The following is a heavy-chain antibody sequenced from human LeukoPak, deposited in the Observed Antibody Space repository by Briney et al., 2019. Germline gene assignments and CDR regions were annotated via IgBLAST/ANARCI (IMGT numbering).Heavy chain of an antibody. CDR2: ISYDGSNK. V-gene: IGHV3-30*18. Sequence: GGSLRLSCAASGFTFSSYGMHWVRQAPGKGLEWVAVISYDGSNKYYADSVKGRFTISRDNSKNTLYLQMNSLRAEDAAVYYCAKDWRYSSSDDDAFDIWGQGTMVTVSS. CDR1: GFTFSSYG. D-gene: IGHD6-13*01. J-gene: IGHJ3*02. CDR3: AKDWRYSSSDDDAFDI.